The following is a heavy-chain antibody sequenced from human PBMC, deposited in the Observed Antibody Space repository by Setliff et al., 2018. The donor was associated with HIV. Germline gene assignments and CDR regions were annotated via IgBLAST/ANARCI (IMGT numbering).Heavy chain of an antibody. Sequence: VASVKVSCKASGYSFTTYSINWLRQAPGQGPEWMGWIHTSTGKPTYVRDFTGRFVFSLDTSVNTAFLQISDLKTEDTAVYYCARNSPFPPSSGAHFDFWGPGTLVTVSS. J-gene: IGHJ4*02. D-gene: IGHD3-22*01. CDR2: IHTSTGKP. CDR1: GYSFTTYS. CDR3: ARNSPFPPSSGAHFDF. V-gene: IGHV7-4-1*02.